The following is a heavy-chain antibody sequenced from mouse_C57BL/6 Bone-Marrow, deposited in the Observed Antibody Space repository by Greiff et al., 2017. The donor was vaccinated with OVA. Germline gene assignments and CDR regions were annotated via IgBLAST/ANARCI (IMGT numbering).Heavy chain of an antibody. D-gene: IGHD2-4*01. Sequence: QVQLQQPGAELVKPGASVKLSCKASGYTFTSYWMQWVKQRPGKGLEWIGEIDPSDSYTNYNQKFKGKATLTVDTYSSTAYMQLSSLTSEDAAVYYCARFIYYDYDDGFYFDYWGQGTTLTVSS. CDR2: IDPSDSYT. V-gene: IGHV1-50*01. CDR3: ARFIYYDYDDGFYFDY. J-gene: IGHJ2*01. CDR1: GYTFTSYW.